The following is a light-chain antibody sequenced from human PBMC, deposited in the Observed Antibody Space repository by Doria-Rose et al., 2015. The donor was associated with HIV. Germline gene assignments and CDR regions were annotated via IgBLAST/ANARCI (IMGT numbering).Light chain of an antibody. CDR1: ETISNH. V-gene: IGKV1-39*01. CDR3: QQSYSTLPIT. Sequence: DIQMTQSPSSLSASVGDRVIITCRASETISNHLNWYQQKVRKAPKHLIFGASRLQSGVPSRSSGSGSGTDFTLTINSLQPEDFAIYYCQQSYSTLPITFGQGTRLEIK. J-gene: IGKJ5*01. CDR2: GAS.